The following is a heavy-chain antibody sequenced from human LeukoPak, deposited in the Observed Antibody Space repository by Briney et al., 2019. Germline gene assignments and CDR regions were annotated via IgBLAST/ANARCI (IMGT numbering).Heavy chain of an antibody. CDR1: GFTFSSYS. CDR3: ARDDYVWGSHRYLFDY. D-gene: IGHD3-16*02. CDR2: IRSSSDTI. Sequence: GGSLRLSCAASGFTFSSYSMNWVRQAPGKGLEWVSYIRSSSDTIYYADSVKGRFTISRDNAKNSLYLQMNSLRDEDTAVYYCARDDYVWGSHRYLFDYWGQGTLVTVSS. J-gene: IGHJ4*02. V-gene: IGHV3-48*02.